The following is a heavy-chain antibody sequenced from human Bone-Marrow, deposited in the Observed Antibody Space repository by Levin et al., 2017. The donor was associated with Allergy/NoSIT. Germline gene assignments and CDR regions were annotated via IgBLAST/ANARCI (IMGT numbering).Heavy chain of an antibody. J-gene: IGHJ4*02. V-gene: IGHV4-34*01. CDR3: AGMYSGSFDS. CDR1: GGSFSPYY. CDR2: IHYSGKT. Sequence: GSLRLSCAVSGGSFSPYYWSWIRQSPEKGLEWIGEIHYSGKTDYNPSLQSRLSMSVDTSKSQFSLKLTSVTAADTAIYYCAGMYSGSFDSWGQGSLVTVSS. D-gene: IGHD1-26*01.